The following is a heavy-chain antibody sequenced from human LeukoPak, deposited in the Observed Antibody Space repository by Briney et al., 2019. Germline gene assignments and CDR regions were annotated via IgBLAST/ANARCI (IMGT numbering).Heavy chain of an antibody. CDR1: GYTFTSYG. V-gene: IGHV1-18*01. CDR3: ARDLTNDDYYYYYMDV. CDR2: ISAYNGNT. D-gene: IGHD1-1*01. J-gene: IGHJ6*03. Sequence: GASVKVSCKASGYTFTSYGISWVRQAPGRGLEWMGWISAYNGNTNYAQKLQGRVTITTDESTSTAYMELSSLRSEDTAVYYCARDLTNDDYYYYYMDVWGKGTTVTVSS.